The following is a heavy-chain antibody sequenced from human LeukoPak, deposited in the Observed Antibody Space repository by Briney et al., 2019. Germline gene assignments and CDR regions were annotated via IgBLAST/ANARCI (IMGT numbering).Heavy chain of an antibody. Sequence: SETLSLTCTVSGGSISSYYWSWIRQPPGKGLEWIGYIYYSGSTNYNPSLKSRVTISVDTSKNQFSLKLSSLTAADTAVYYCARIDFGGNEVAFDYWGQGTLVTVSS. CDR2: IYYSGST. V-gene: IGHV4-59*01. J-gene: IGHJ4*02. CDR3: ARIDFGGNEVAFDY. CDR1: GGSISSYY. D-gene: IGHD4/OR15-4a*01.